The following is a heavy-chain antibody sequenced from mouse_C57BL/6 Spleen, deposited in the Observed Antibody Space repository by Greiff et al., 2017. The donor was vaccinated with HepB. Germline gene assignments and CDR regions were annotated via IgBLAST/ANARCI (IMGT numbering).Heavy chain of an antibody. J-gene: IGHJ2*01. Sequence: VHVKQSGPELVKPGASVKISCKASGYSFTDYNMNWVKQSNGKSLEWIGVINPNYGTTSYNQKFKGKATLTVDQSSSTAYMQLNSLTSEDSAVYYCARELRRGYYFDYWGQGTTLTVSS. CDR2: INPNYGTT. D-gene: IGHD2-4*01. V-gene: IGHV1-39*01. CDR1: GYSFTDYN. CDR3: ARELRRGYYFDY.